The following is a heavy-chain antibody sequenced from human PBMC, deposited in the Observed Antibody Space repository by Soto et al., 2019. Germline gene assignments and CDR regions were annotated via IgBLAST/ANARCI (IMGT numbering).Heavy chain of an antibody. V-gene: IGHV5-51*01. J-gene: IGHJ6*02. CDR3: ARHYDFPITMLRGVSSTNSESSGMDT. Sequence: PGESLKISCKGSGYSFTSYWIGWVRQMPGKCLEWMGIIYPGDSDTRYSPSFQGQVTISADKSISTAYLQWSSLKASDTAMYYCARHYDFPITMLRGVSSTNSESSGMDTWGQGTTVTVSS. D-gene: IGHD3-10*01. CDR1: GYSFTSYW. CDR2: IYPGDSDT.